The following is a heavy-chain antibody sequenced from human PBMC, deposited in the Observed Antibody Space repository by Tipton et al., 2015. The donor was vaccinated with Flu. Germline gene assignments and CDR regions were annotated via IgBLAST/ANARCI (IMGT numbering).Heavy chain of an antibody. Sequence: SLRLSCAASGFSFDTYAMHWVRQAPGKGLEWVAVISSDGSNKYYADSVKGRFTISRDNSKNTLYLQMNSLRAEDTAVYYCASGDYWGQGTLVTVSS. V-gene: IGHV3-30*04. CDR3: ASGDY. J-gene: IGHJ4*02. CDR2: ISSDGSNK. CDR1: GFSFDTYA.